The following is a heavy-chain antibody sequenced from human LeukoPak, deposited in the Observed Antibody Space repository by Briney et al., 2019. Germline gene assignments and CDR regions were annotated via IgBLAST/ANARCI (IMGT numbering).Heavy chain of an antibody. D-gene: IGHD6-19*01. Sequence: PGGSLRLSCAASGFTFSSYWMHWVRQAPGKGLVWVPRINSDGSSTSYADSVKGRFTISRDNAKNTLYLQMNSLRAEDTAVYYCARHINVRGWRFDPWGQGTLVTVSS. V-gene: IGHV3-74*01. CDR1: GFTFSSYW. CDR3: ARHINVRGWRFDP. J-gene: IGHJ5*02. CDR2: INSDGSST.